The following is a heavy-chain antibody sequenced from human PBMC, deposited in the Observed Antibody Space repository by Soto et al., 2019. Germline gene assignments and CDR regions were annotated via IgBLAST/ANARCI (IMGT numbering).Heavy chain of an antibody. V-gene: IGHV1-2*02. CDR3: ARTDYLFSTLTYYFDY. D-gene: IGHD4-17*01. Sequence: PRASVKVSCKASGYTFTGYYVTWARQAPGQGLEWMGWINPDNGVPNYAQKFQGRVTLSRDTSINTAYMELSRLTSDDTAMYYCARTDYLFSTLTYYFDYWGQGTLVTVSS. CDR1: GYTFTGYY. J-gene: IGHJ4*02. CDR2: INPDNGVP.